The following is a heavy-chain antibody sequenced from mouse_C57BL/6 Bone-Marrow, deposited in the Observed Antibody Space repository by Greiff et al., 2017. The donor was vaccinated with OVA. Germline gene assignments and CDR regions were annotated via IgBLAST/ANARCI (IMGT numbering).Heavy chain of an antibody. CDR2: IYPGDGDT. Sequence: VQLQESGPELVKPGASVKISCKASGYAFSSSWMNWVKQRPGKGLEWIGRIYPGDGDTNYNGKFKGKATLTADKSSSTAYMQLSSLTSEDSAVYYCAINGYFDYWGQGTTLTVSS. D-gene: IGHD1-1*02. CDR3: AINGYFDY. V-gene: IGHV1-82*01. CDR1: GYAFSSSW. J-gene: IGHJ2*01.